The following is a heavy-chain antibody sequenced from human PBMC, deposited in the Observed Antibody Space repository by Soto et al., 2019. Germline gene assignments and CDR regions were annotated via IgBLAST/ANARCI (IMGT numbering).Heavy chain of an antibody. Sequence: SVKVSCKASGGTFSSYAISWVRQAPGQGLEWMGGIIPIFGTANYAQKFQGRVTITADESTSTAYMGLSSLRSEDTAVYYCASGGVDYYDILTGYYSAFDYWGQGTLVTVSS. J-gene: IGHJ4*02. CDR1: GGTFSSYA. D-gene: IGHD3-9*01. V-gene: IGHV1-69*13. CDR3: ASGGVDYYDILTGYYSAFDY. CDR2: IIPIFGTA.